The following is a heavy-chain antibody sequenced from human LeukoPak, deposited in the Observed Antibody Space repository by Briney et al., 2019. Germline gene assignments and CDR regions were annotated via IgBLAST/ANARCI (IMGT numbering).Heavy chain of an antibody. J-gene: IGHJ4*02. V-gene: IGHV1-2*02. D-gene: IGHD2-21*01. CDR1: GYIFTAYY. CDR2: FHPNTGGT. CDR3: VRDDSAYYFDY. Sequence: ASVKVSCKASGYIFTAYYIHWVRQAPGQGLEWMGWFHPNTGGTDFAQKFQGRVTMTRDMSINTVYMELSGLRSDDTAVYYCVRDDSAYYFDYWGQGTLVTVSP.